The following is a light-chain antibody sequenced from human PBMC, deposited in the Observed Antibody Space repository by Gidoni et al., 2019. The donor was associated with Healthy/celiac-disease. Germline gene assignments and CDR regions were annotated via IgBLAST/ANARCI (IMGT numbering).Light chain of an antibody. V-gene: IGKV1-5*03. CDR2: KAS. Sequence: DIQMTQSPSTLSASVGDRVTITCRASQSISSWLDWYHQKPVKAPKLRIYKASSLESGVTSRFSGRGSGTEFTLTISSLQPDDFATYYCQQYNSYPYTFGQGTKLEIK. CDR1: QSISSW. J-gene: IGKJ2*01. CDR3: QQYNSYPYT.